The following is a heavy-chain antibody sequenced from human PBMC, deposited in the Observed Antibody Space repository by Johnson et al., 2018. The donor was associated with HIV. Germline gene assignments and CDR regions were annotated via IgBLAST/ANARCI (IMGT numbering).Heavy chain of an antibody. D-gene: IGHD7-27*01. Sequence: VQLVESGGGLVQPGGSLRLSCAASGFTFSSYAMSWVRQAPGKGLEWVSSIGTTGDTYYPGSVKGRFTISRENAKNSLYLQLNSLRAGDTAVYYCVRDAGPEGFHPWGAFDIWGQGTMVTVSS. CDR1: GFTFSSYA. CDR3: VRDAGPEGFHPWGAFDI. CDR2: IGTTGDT. V-gene: IGHV3-13*01. J-gene: IGHJ3*02.